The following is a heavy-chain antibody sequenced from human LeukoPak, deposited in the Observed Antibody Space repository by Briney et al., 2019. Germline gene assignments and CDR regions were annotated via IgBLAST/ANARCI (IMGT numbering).Heavy chain of an antibody. CDR3: ARHPSNGGNYRLDY. D-gene: IGHD2-8*01. J-gene: IGHJ4*02. V-gene: IGHV4-59*08. CDR1: GGSISNYY. Sequence: RSSETLSLTCTVSGGSISNYYWSWIRQPPGKGLEYIGYIYFSGSTNYNPSLKSRVSISVDTSKNQFSLTLSSVTAADTAVYYCARHPSNGGNYRLDYWGQGTLVTVSS. CDR2: IYFSGST.